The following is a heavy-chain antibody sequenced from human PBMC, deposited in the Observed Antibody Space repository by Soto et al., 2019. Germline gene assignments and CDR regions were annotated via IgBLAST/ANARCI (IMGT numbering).Heavy chain of an antibody. D-gene: IGHD2-8*01. CDR1: GDSITTNGYY. CDR3: ARSHYTYGLLIDY. J-gene: IGHJ4*02. V-gene: IGHV4-39*01. Sequence: PSETLSLTFSVSGDSITTNGYYWCWSRQPPGKGLQWISNVYWTGSTFSHPSLTSRVFISVDTSKNEFSLRLTSVTAADTAVYYCARSHYTYGLLIDYWGPGTLVTVSS. CDR2: VYWTGST.